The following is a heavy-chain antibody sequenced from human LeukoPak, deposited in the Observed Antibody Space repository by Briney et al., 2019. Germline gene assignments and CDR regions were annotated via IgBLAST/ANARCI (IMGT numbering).Heavy chain of an antibody. Sequence: GGSLRLSCVASGFTFDDYGMNWVRQAPGKGLEWVSGINWSGGSTGNADSVKGRFTISRDNAKNSLYLQMNSLRAEDTALYHCARNRDSSGWNDAFDIWGQGTMVTVSS. CDR1: GFTFDDYG. CDR3: ARNRDSSGWNDAFDI. V-gene: IGHV3-20*01. J-gene: IGHJ3*02. CDR2: INWSGGST. D-gene: IGHD6-19*01.